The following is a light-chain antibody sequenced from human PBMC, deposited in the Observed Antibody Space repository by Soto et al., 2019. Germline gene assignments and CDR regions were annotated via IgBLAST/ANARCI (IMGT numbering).Light chain of an antibody. J-gene: IGKJ2*01. V-gene: IGKV1-5*03. CDR2: KAS. CDR3: QYYDSYSYN. CDR1: QSMGDS. Sequence: DIHMTQSPYTLSAYVGDRVIITCRASQSMGDSLAWYQQKPGKAPKLLIYKASILESGVPSRFSASRSGTEFTLTINSLQPDDSATYFCQYYDSYSYNFGQGTKLEIK.